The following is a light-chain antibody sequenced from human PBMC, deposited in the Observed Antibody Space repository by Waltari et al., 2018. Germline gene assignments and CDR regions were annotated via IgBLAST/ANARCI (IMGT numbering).Light chain of an antibody. CDR2: AAS. CDR1: QSISID. J-gene: IGKJ2*01. Sequence: DIQMTQSPSSLSASVGDKVTITCRASQSISIDVNWYQQKPGKAPTLLIHAASSLQSGVPSRFSGSGSGTDFTLTISSLQLDDFATYYCQQTYSTLVFTFGQGTKLEIK. V-gene: IGKV1-39*01. CDR3: QQTYSTLVFT.